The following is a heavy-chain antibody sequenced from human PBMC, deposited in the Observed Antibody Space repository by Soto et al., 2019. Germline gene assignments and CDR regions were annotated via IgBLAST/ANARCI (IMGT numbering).Heavy chain of an antibody. J-gene: IGHJ6*02. V-gene: IGHV1-69*12. CDR2: IVLIFGTT. D-gene: IGHD6-19*01. Sequence: QVQLVQSGAEVKKPGSSVKVSCKVSGGTFSNYAIDWVRLAPGHGLEWMGGIVLIFGTTYYTQKFQGRATIIAEDSTATAYLEMDTLSSEDTAIYYWARVEAVAGLYNYHGLDVWGQGTAVTVSS. CDR3: ARVEAVAGLYNYHGLDV. CDR1: GGTFSNYA.